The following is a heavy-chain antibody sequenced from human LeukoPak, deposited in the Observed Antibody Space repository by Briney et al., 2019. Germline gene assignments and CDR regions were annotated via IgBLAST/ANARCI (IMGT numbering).Heavy chain of an antibody. D-gene: IGHD3-10*01. CDR3: ARVGSGSYYNVRYSSDAFDI. V-gene: IGHV4-59*08. CDR1: GGSISSYY. CDR2: IYYSGST. Sequence: PSETLSLTCTVSGGSISSYYWSWIRQPPGKGLEWIGYIYYSGSTNYNPSLKSRVTISVDTSKNQFSLKLSSVTAADTAVYYCARVGSGSYYNVRYSSDAFDIWGQGTMVTVSS. J-gene: IGHJ3*02.